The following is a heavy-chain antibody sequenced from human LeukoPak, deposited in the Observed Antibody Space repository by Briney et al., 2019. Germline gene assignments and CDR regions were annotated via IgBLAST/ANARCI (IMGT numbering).Heavy chain of an antibody. Sequence: ASVKVSCKTSGYHFTGYYIHWVRQAPGQGLEWMGWLNPNTGDTSYALKFQDRVTMTRDTSISTAYVELSRLRSDDTAVYYCARDLTNPENFDYWGQGTLVTVSS. CDR3: ARDLTNPENFDY. J-gene: IGHJ4*02. V-gene: IGHV1-2*02. CDR2: LNPNTGDT. D-gene: IGHD4/OR15-4a*01. CDR1: GYHFTGYY.